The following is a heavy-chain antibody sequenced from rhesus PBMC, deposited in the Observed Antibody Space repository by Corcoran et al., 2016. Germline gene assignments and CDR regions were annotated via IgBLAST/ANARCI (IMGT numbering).Heavy chain of an antibody. CDR2: VDPEDGEA. J-gene: IGHJ4*01. V-gene: IGHV1-111*02. CDR1: GYTFTDYY. CDR3: AAVQYLDWSNRGGFDY. Sequence: EVQLVQSGAEVKKPGASVKISCKASGYTFTDYYLHWVRQAPGKGLEWMGRVDPEDGEAIHAQKFQDRVTITADTSTDTAYMDLSSLRSEDTAVYYCAAVQYLDWSNRGGFDYWGQGVLVTVSS. D-gene: IGHD3-3*01.